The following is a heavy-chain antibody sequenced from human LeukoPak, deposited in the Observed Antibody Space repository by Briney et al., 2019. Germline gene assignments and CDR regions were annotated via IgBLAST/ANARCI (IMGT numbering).Heavy chain of an antibody. CDR1: GYSISSGYY. J-gene: IGHJ4*02. CDR3: ARDGSGYYPSYFDY. D-gene: IGHD3-22*01. Sequence: SETLSLTCTVSGYSISSGYYWGWIRQPPGKGREWIGSIYHSGSTYYNPSLKSRVTISVDTSKNQFSLKLSSVTAADTAVYYCARDGSGYYPSYFDYWGQGTLVTVSS. V-gene: IGHV4-38-2*02. CDR2: IYHSGST.